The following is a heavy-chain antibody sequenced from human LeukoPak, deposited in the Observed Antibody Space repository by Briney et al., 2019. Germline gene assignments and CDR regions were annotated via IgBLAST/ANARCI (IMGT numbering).Heavy chain of an antibody. CDR3: AKGPGYVFNWFDT. V-gene: IGHV3-7*01. CDR1: GFTFSSSW. J-gene: IGHJ5*02. Sequence: GGSLRLSCAASGFTFSSSWMSWVRQAPGKGVERGSNINQDGSEKYYVDSVKGRFTISRDNSKNTLYLQMNSLRAEDTAVYYCAKGPGYVFNWFDTWGQGTLVTVSS. CDR2: INQDGSEK. D-gene: IGHD3-10*02.